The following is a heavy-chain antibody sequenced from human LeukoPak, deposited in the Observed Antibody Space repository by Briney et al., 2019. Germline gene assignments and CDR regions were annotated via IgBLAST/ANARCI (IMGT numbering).Heavy chain of an antibody. Sequence: PGGSLRLSGEASGFSFSKAWMNWVRKAPGKGLDWVARIKTKSQGGTTDYAAPVKGRFAISRDDSENRVYLQMNSLKSEDTAVYYCAVGLGKTDTDYWGQGTLVTVSS. D-gene: IGHD1-14*01. CDR2: IKTKSQGGTT. J-gene: IGHJ4*02. V-gene: IGHV3-15*05. CDR3: AVGLGKTDTDY. CDR1: GFSFSKAW.